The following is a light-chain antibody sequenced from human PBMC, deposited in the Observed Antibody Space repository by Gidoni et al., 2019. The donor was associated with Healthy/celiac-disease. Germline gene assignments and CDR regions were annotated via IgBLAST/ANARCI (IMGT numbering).Light chain of an antibody. CDR1: QSVSSY. Sequence: EIVLTQSPATLSLSPGERATLSCRASQSVSSYLAWYQQKPGQAPRLLIYDASNRATGIPARFSGSGSGTDFTLTISILEPEDFAVYYCQQRSNWPPLYTFXQXTKLEIK. V-gene: IGKV3-11*01. CDR2: DAS. CDR3: QQRSNWPPLYT. J-gene: IGKJ2*01.